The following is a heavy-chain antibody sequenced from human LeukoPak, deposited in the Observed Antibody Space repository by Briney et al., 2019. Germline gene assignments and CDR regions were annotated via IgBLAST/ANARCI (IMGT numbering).Heavy chain of an antibody. CDR3: ARDLVNCSSTSCYYYYYYYMDV. D-gene: IGHD2-2*01. CDR2: INPNSGGT. CDR1: GYTFTGYY. V-gene: IGHV1-2*02. J-gene: IGHJ6*03. Sequence: GGSVKVSCKASGYTFTGYYMHWVRQAPGQGVELVGWINPNSGGTNYAQKFQGRVTMTRDTSISTAYMELSRLRSDDTAVYYCARDLVNCSSTSCYYYYYYYMDVWGKGTTVTVSS.